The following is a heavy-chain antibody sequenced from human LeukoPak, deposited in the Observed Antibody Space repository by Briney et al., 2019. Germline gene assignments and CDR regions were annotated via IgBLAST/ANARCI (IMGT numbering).Heavy chain of an antibody. CDR1: GFTFSDYA. CDR2: ISGSGGST. CDR3: AKGMYYYDSSGYYSN. V-gene: IGHV3-23*01. D-gene: IGHD3-22*01. Sequence: PGGSLRLSCAASGFTFSDYAMSWVRQAPGKGLEWVSSISGSGGSTYYADSVKGRFTIPRDNSKNTLYLQMNSLRAEDTAVYYCAKGMYYYDSSGYYSNWGQGTLVTVSS. J-gene: IGHJ4*02.